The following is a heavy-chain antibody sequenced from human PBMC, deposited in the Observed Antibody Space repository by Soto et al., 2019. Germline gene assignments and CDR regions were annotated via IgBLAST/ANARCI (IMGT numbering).Heavy chain of an antibody. Sequence: VKVSCKASGGTFSSYAISWVRQAPGQGLEWMGGIIPIFGTANYAQKFQGRVTITADESTSTAYMELSSLRSEDTAVYYCARGDHSGYGPDDDWGQGTLVTVSS. CDR1: GGTFSSYA. CDR3: ARGDHSGYGPDDD. CDR2: IIPIFGTA. J-gene: IGHJ4*02. V-gene: IGHV1-69*01. D-gene: IGHD5-12*01.